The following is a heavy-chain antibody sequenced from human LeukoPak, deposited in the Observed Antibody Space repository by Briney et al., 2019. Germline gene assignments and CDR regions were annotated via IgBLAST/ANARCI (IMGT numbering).Heavy chain of an antibody. Sequence: GGSLRLSCAVSGITLSNYVMSWVRQAPGKGLEWVAGISDSGGRKNYADSVKGRFTISRDNPKNTLYLQMNSLRAEDTAVYFCAKRGVVIRVFLVGFHKEAYYFDSWGQGALVTVSS. CDR1: GITLSNYV. D-gene: IGHD3-10*01. V-gene: IGHV3-23*01. CDR2: ISDSGGRK. J-gene: IGHJ4*02. CDR3: AKRGVVIRVFLVGFHKEAYYFDS.